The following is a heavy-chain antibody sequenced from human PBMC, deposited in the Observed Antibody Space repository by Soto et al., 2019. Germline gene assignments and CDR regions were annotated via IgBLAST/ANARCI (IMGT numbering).Heavy chain of an antibody. D-gene: IGHD2-15*01. CDR1: GFSLSTSGVG. V-gene: IGHV2-5*02. CDR3: AHRRPSAAFDY. J-gene: IGHJ4*02. Sequence: SGPTLVNPTQTLTLTCTFSGFSLSTSGVGVGWIRQSPGKALEWLAVIYWDNDKRYSPSLKSRLTITKDTSKNQVVLTMTSMDPVDTATYYCAHRRPSAAFDYWGQGTLVTVSS. CDR2: IYWDNDK.